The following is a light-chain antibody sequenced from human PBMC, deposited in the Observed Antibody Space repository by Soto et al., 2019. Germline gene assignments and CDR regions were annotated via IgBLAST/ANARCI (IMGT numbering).Light chain of an antibody. Sequence: QSVLAQPASVSGSLGQSVTISCTGTSSDVGAYNSVSWYQQHPDKAPQLMIYKGTQRPSGVSNRFSGSTSGNAASLTISGLQAGDEADYFCSSSAPESTYVFGTGTKLTVL. V-gene: IGLV2-23*01. CDR1: SSDVGAYNS. J-gene: IGLJ1*01. CDR2: KGT. CDR3: SSSAPESTYV.